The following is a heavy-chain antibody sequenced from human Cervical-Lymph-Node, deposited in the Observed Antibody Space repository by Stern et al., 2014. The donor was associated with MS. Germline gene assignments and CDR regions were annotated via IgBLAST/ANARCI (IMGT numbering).Heavy chain of an antibody. J-gene: IGHJ5*02. CDR2: IYHTGST. Sequence: QVQLQESGPGLVKPSETLSLTCTVSRSSITTGYFWGWIRQPPGTGLEWIASIYHTGSTYYNPSLESRVPLSVATPKTQFSLRPSLVTAADTAVYYCARGVQLWPYNWFDPWGQGTLVTVSS. CDR1: RSSITTGYF. CDR3: ARGVQLWPYNWFDP. D-gene: IGHD1-1*01. V-gene: IGHV4-38-2*02.